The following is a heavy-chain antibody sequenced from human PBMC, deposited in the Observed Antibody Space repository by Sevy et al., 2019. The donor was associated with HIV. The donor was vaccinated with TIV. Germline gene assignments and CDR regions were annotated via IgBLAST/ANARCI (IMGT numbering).Heavy chain of an antibody. CDR3: ARNVPGTTGTTPEYYFDY. Sequence: ASVKVSCKASGGTFSSYAISWVRQAPGQGLEWMGGIIPIFGTANYAQKFQGRVTITADESTSTAYMELSSLRSEDTAVYYCARNVPGTTGTTPEYYFDYWGQGTLVTVSS. J-gene: IGHJ4*02. D-gene: IGHD1-1*01. CDR2: IIPIFGTA. CDR1: GGTFSSYA. V-gene: IGHV1-69*13.